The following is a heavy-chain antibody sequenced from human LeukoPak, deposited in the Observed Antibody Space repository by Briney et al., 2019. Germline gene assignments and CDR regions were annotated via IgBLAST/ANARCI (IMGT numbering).Heavy chain of an antibody. D-gene: IGHD3-22*01. CDR2: FYHSGST. Sequence: SETLSLTCTVSGGSISSYYWSWIRQPPGKGLEWIGYFYHSGSTNYNPSLKSRVTISVDTSKSHFSLKLSSVPAADTAVYYCARGQWLPVFDFWGQGTLVTVSS. J-gene: IGHJ4*02. CDR1: GGSISSYY. V-gene: IGHV4-59*01. CDR3: ARGQWLPVFDF.